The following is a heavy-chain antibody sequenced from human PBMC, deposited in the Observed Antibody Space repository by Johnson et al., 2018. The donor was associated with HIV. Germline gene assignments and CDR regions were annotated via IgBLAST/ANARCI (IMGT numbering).Heavy chain of an antibody. CDR2: IWYDGSNK. V-gene: IGHV3-33*06. J-gene: IGHJ3*02. D-gene: IGHD6-25*01. CDR1: GFTFSSYG. CDR3: AKVAVATAAGGVGLNI. Sequence: QMLLVESGGGVVQPGRSLRLSCAASGFTFSSYGMHWVRQAPGKGLEWVAVIWYDGSNKYYADSVKGRFTISRDNSKNTLYMQMNSLRAEDTAVYYCAKVAVATAAGGVGLNIWGPGTMVTVSS.